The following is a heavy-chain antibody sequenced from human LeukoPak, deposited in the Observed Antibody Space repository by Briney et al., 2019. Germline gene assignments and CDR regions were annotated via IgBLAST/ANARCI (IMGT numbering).Heavy chain of an antibody. V-gene: IGHV4-59*12. D-gene: IGHD2-15*01. CDR3: AKTPRGVGYGFDY. Sequence: SETLSLTCTVFDGSISSYYWSWIRQPPGKGLEWIGYIYYSGHTNYNPSLKSRVTISIGTSKNQFSLRLGSVTAADTADYYCAKTPRGVGYGFDYWGRGTLVTVSS. J-gene: IGHJ4*02. CDR1: DGSISSYY. CDR2: IYYSGHT.